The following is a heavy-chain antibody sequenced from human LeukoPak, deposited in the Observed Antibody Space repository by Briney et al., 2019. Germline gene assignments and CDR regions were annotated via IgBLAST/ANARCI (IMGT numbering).Heavy chain of an antibody. D-gene: IGHD3-3*01. V-gene: IGHV3-7*01. Sequence: GGSLRLSCAASGFTFSSYWMSWVRQAPGKGLEWVANIKQDGSEKYYVDSVKGRFTISRDNAKNSLYLQMNSLRAEDTAVYYCAREVPRPYYDFWSGYLSRFDPWGQGTLVTVSS. CDR3: AREVPRPYYDFWSGYLSRFDP. CDR1: GFTFSSYW. J-gene: IGHJ5*02. CDR2: IKQDGSEK.